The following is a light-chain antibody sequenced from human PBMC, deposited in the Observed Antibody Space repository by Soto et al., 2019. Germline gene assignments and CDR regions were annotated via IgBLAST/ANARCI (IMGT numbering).Light chain of an antibody. CDR1: ENVGTN. Sequence: IVMTQSPATLSVSPGDEVTLSCRASENVGTNLAWYQQKPGQAPRLLIYGSSTRATGIPATFSGSGSGTESTLTITSLQAEESAMYYSQQYNNWGLSFGGGTKVEIK. J-gene: IGKJ4*01. CDR3: QQYNNWGLS. CDR2: GSS. V-gene: IGKV3D-15*01.